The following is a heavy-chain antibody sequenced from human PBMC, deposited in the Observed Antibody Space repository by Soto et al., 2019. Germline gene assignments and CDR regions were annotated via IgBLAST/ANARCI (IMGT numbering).Heavy chain of an antibody. J-gene: IGHJ6*02. CDR3: ARGAGGWNHYYGMDV. CDR1: GFPFNNYW. CDR2: IKEDGSEK. Sequence: GGSLRLSCVASGFPFNNYWMNWVRQTPDRGKEWVAIIKEDGSEKYFVDSVRGRFTISRDNAANSVFLHMNSVRVEDTALYHCARGAGGWNHYYGMDVWGQGTTVTVSS. V-gene: IGHV3-7*03. D-gene: IGHD1-1*01.